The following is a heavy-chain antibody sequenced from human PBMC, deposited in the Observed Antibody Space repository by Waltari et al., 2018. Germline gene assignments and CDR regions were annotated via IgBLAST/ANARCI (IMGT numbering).Heavy chain of an antibody. D-gene: IGHD5-18*01. CDR1: GGTFSSYA. Sequence: QVQLVQSGAEVKKPGSSVKVSCKSSGGTFSSYAISWVRQAPGQGLEWMGGIIQIWGTANAAQKFQGRVTIPADESTSTAYMELSSLRSEDTAVYYCARGVGGHNPNPCDYWGQGTLVTVSS. CDR2: IIQIWGTA. J-gene: IGHJ4*02. V-gene: IGHV1-69*01. CDR3: ARGVGGHNPNPCDY.